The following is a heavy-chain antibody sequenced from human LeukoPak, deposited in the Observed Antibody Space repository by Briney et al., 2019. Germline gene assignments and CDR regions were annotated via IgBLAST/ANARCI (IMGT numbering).Heavy chain of an antibody. CDR1: GYTFSDYY. Sequence: ASVKVSCKASGYTFSDYYLHWVRQAPGHGLEWMGWIYPHSGGTHYAQKFQGRVTMTRDTSISTAYMELSSLRSDDTAVYFCAREIVATIGGAFDIWGQGTMVTVSS. V-gene: IGHV1-2*02. D-gene: IGHD5-12*01. CDR2: IYPHSGGT. J-gene: IGHJ3*02. CDR3: AREIVATIGGAFDI.